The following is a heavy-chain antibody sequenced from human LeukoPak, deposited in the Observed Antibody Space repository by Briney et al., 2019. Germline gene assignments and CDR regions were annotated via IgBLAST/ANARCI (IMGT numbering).Heavy chain of an antibody. V-gene: IGHV4-4*07. CDR1: SGSITNYY. D-gene: IGHD2-15*01. CDR2: IYSSGST. Sequence: SETLSLTCTVSSGSITNYYWNWIRQPAGKGLERIGRIYSSGSTDYNPSLKSRVTMSLDTSKNQFSLNLSSVTAADSALYYCARARGRLLLVDYWGQGTLVTVSS. J-gene: IGHJ4*02. CDR3: ARARGRLLLVDY.